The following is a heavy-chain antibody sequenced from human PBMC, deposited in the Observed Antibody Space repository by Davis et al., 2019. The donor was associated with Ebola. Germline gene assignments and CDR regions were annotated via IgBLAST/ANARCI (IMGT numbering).Heavy chain of an antibody. Sequence: GESLKISCAASGFTFSSYAMSWVRQAPGKGLEWVSAISGSGGSTYYADSVKGRFTISRDNSKNTLYLQMNSLRAEDTAVYYCAKDLWGYSYGIDYWGQGTLVTVSS. CDR2: ISGSGGST. J-gene: IGHJ4*02. CDR3: AKDLWGYSYGIDY. V-gene: IGHV3-23*01. D-gene: IGHD5-18*01. CDR1: GFTFSSYA.